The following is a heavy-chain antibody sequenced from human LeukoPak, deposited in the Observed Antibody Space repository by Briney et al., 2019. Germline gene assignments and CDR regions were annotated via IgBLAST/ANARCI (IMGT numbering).Heavy chain of an antibody. CDR3: ARELAAGTFDYYYYYGMDV. CDR2: MNPNSGNT. D-gene: IGHD6-13*01. V-gene: IGHV1-8*01. Sequence: ASVKVSCKVSGYTLTELSMHWVRQAPGQGLEWMGWMNPNSGNTGYAQKFQGRVTMTRNTSISTAYMELSSLRSEDTAVYYCARELAAGTFDYYYYYGMDVWGQGTTVTVSS. J-gene: IGHJ6*02. CDR1: GYTLTELS.